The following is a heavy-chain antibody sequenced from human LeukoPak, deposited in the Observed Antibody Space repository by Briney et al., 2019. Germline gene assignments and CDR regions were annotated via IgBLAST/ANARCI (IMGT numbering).Heavy chain of an antibody. CDR3: EREISPGNRFDP. CDR2: ISSNGGST. J-gene: IGHJ5*02. Sequence: PGGSLRLSCAASGFTFSSYAMHWVRQAPGKGLEYVAAISSNGGSTYYAGSVKGRFTISRDNSKNTLYLQMGSLRADDMAVYYCEREISPGNRFDPWGQGTLVTVSS. CDR1: GFTFSSYA. D-gene: IGHD1-26*01. V-gene: IGHV3-64*02.